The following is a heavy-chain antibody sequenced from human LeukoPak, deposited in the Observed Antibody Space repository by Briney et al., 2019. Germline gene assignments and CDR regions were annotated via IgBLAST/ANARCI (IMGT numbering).Heavy chain of an antibody. V-gene: IGHV4-59*01. D-gene: IGHD5-18*01. CDR3: ARIGTAMVTGFDY. CDR2: IYYSGST. Sequence: SETLSHTCTVSGGSISSYYWSWIRQPPGKGLEWIGYIYYSGSTNYNPSLKSRVTISVDTSKNQFSLKLSSVTAADTAVYYCARIGTAMVTGFDYWGQGTLVTVSS. CDR1: GGSISSYY. J-gene: IGHJ4*02.